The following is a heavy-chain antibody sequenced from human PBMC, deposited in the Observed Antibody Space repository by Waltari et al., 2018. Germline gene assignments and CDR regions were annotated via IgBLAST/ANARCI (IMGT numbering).Heavy chain of an antibody. CDR2: INHSGST. J-gene: IGHJ4*02. D-gene: IGHD2-15*01. Sequence: QVQLQRWGAGLLKPSETLSLTCAVYGGSFSGYYWSWIRQPPGKGLEWIGEINHSGSTNYNPSLKSRVTISVDTSKNQFSLKLSSVTAADTAVYYCARGGEKDIVVVVAATASDYFDYWGQGTLVTVSS. CDR1: GGSFSGYY. CDR3: ARGGEKDIVVVVAATASDYFDY. V-gene: IGHV4-34*01.